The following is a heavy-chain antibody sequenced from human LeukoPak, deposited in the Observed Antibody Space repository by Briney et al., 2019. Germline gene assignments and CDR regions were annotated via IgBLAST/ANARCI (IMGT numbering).Heavy chain of an antibody. V-gene: IGHV3-74*01. J-gene: IGHJ4*02. CDR2: MDGEGTTI. D-gene: IGHD1-7*01. CDR1: GLTFRTTW. CDR3: ATARNFRFEY. Sequence: GGSLRLSCATSGLTFRTTWMHWLRQDPVKGLMWVSRMDGEGTTIDYADSVKGRFTVSRDYAKNTLFLQMNNLRTEDTALYFCATARNFRFEYWGQGSLVIVS.